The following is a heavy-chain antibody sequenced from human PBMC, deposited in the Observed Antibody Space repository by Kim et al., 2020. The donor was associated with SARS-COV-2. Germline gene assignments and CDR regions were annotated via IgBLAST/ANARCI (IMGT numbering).Heavy chain of an antibody. V-gene: IGHV3-30*02. J-gene: IGHJ4*02. Sequence: VKGRFTIARDNSKNTLYLQMNSLTTEDTALYYCVKEAAFTTVVVDYYFDYWGQGTLVTVSS. CDR3: VKEAAFTTVVVDYYFDY. D-gene: IGHD2-15*01.